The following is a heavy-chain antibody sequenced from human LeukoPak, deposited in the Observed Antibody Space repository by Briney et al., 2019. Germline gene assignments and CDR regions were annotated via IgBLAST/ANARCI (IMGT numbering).Heavy chain of an antibody. CDR3: AKETVVVVAATPDAFDI. CDR2: INGSGGST. D-gene: IGHD2-15*01. Sequence: PGGSLRLSCAASGCTFSSYAMSWVRQAPGKGLEWVSGINGSGGSTNYAYSVKDRFTISRDNSKNTLYLQMNSLRAEDTAVYYCAKETVVVVAATPDAFDIWGQGTMVTVSS. J-gene: IGHJ3*02. CDR1: GCTFSSYA. V-gene: IGHV3-23*01.